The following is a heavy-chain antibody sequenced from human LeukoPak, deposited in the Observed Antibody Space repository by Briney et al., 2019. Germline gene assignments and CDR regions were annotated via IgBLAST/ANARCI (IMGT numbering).Heavy chain of an antibody. CDR2: INSAGSTT. Sequence: GGPLRLSCAASGFTLSFQRVHELPQAPGKGLVWGSRINSAGSTTTYAGSVKGRFTISRDNAKNTLYLQMTSLRAEDTAVYYCARVTYYYASGSLAVYYFDYWGQGTLVTVSS. CDR3: ARVTYYYASGSLAVYYFDY. D-gene: IGHD3-10*01. J-gene: IGHJ4*02. V-gene: IGHV3-74*01. CDR1: GFTLSFQR.